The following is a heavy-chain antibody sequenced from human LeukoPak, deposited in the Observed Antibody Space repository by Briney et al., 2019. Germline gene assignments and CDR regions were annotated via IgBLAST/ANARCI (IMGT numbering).Heavy chain of an antibody. CDR1: GGSISSYY. Sequence: SETLSLTCTVSGGSISSYYWSWIRQPPGKGLEWIGYIYYSGSTNYNPSLKSRVTISVDTSKNQFSLKLSSVTAADTAVYYCARASTYYDILTGYCTYYYYGMDVWGQGTTVTVSS. CDR3: ARASTYYDILTGYCTYYYYGMDV. V-gene: IGHV4-59*01. J-gene: IGHJ6*02. D-gene: IGHD3-9*01. CDR2: IYYSGST.